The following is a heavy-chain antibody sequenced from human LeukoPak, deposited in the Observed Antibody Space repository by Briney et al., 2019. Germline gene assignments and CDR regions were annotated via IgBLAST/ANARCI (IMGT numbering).Heavy chain of an antibody. CDR2: ISGNNDNP. D-gene: IGHD2-2*01. J-gene: IGHJ4*02. Sequence: ASVRVSCKASGYTFSNFGINWVRQAPGQGLEWMGWISGNNDNPNYGQKFQGRFTVTTDSSTNTAYMELRNLRFDDTAVYYCARDGTSTDDYWGQGTLVTVSS. V-gene: IGHV1-18*01. CDR3: ARDGTSTDDY. CDR1: GYTFSNFG.